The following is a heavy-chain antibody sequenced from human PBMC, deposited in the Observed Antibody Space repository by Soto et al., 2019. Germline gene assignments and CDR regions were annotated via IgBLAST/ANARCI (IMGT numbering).Heavy chain of an antibody. CDR1: GYTFTSYG. D-gene: IGHD2-15*01. CDR2: ISAYNGNT. Sequence: GASVKVSCKASGYTFTSYGISWVRQAPGQGLEWMGWISAYNGNTNYAQKLQGRVTMTTDTSTSTAYMELRSLRSDDTAVYYCARLSGGSCYSVRLXXXYXXDVWGKGTTVTXXS. V-gene: IGHV1-18*01. J-gene: IGHJ6*04. CDR3: ARLSGGSCYSVRLXXXYXXDV.